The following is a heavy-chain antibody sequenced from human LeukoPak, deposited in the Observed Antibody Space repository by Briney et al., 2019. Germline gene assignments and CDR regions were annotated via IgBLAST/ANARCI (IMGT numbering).Heavy chain of an antibody. CDR1: GGSFSNYF. J-gene: IGHJ4*02. D-gene: IGHD2-15*01. Sequence: SGTLSLTCAVYGGSFSNYFWNWIRQPPGKGLEWIAEIHHTGHINYNPSLKSRVTVSVDRSKNQFSLKLTSVTAADTAVYYCALFEVVVGSTQDFWGQGTLVTVSS. CDR3: ALFEVVVGSTQDF. V-gene: IGHV4-34*01. CDR2: IHHTGHI.